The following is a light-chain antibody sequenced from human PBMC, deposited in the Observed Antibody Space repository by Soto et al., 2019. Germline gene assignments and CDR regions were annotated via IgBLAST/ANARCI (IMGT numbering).Light chain of an antibody. CDR1: SSDVGSYNL. CDR3: CSYAGSRTFYVV. CDR2: EGS. Sequence: QSALTQPASVSGSPGQSITISCTGTSSDVGSYNLVSWYQQHPGKTPKLMIYEGSKRPSGASNRFSGSKSGNTASLTISGLQAEDEADYYCCSYAGSRTFYVVFGGGTKLTVL. V-gene: IGLV2-23*01. J-gene: IGLJ2*01.